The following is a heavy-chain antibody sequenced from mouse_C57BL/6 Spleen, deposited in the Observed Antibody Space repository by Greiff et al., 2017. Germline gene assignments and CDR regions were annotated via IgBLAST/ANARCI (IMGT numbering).Heavy chain of an antibody. CDR1: GYTFTDSY. J-gene: IGHJ4*01. V-gene: IGHV1-26*01. CDR3: ARRSGFYAMDY. CDR2: INPNNGGT. Sequence: EVQLQQSGPELVKPGASVKISCKASGYTFTDSYLNWVKQSHGKSLEWIGDINPNNGGTSYNQKFKGKATLTVDKSSSTAYMELRSLTSEDSAVYYCARRSGFYAMDYWGQGTSVTVSS.